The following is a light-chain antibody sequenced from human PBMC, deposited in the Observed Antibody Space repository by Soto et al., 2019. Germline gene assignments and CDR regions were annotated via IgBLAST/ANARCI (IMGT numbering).Light chain of an antibody. CDR3: QQRSNWPPT. Sequence: EIVLTQSPATLSLSPGERATVSCRASQSVSSYLAWYQQKPGQAPRLLIYDASNTATGIPARFSGSGSGTDFTLTISSLEPEDFAVYYCQQRSNWPPTFGQGTKVDIK. J-gene: IGKJ1*01. CDR1: QSVSSY. V-gene: IGKV3-11*01. CDR2: DAS.